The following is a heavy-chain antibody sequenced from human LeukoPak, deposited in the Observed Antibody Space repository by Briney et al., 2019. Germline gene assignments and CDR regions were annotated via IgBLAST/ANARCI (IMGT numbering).Heavy chain of an antibody. CDR1: GGFISSHF. D-gene: IGHD1-1*01. CDR3: ARGLQHFDY. CDR2: IYYSGST. V-gene: IGHV4-59*11. Sequence: AETLPLTCTGSGGFISSHFWRCIVQPPGKGLEWFECIYYSGSTTYNPFLKSRVNISVDTSKIQVSLKLSSVTAVDTAVYYCARGLQHFDYWGQGTLVTVSS. J-gene: IGHJ4*02.